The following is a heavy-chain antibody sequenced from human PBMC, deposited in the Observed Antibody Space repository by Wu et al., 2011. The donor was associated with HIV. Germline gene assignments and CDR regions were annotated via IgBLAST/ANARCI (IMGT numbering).Heavy chain of an antibody. CDR1: GGTFNTYS. CDR3: ARKLISSSRNWFDP. D-gene: IGHD6-13*01. V-gene: IGHV1-69*14. CDR2: IIAIYDTT. J-gene: IGHJ5*02. Sequence: QVQLVQSGAEVKKPGSSVKVSCKASGGTFNTYSITWVRQAPGHGLEWMGRIIAIYDTTNYAQNFQGRLTITADKATSTAYMELSRLRSDDTAAYYCARKLISSSRNWFDPWGQGTLVTVSS.